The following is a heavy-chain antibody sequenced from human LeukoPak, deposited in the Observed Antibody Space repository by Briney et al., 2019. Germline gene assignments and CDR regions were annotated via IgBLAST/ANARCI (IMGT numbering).Heavy chain of an antibody. V-gene: IGHV3-7*03. D-gene: IGHD5-18*01. CDR2: IKQDGGEK. CDR1: GFTFSSYW. CDR3: AREGGDTAMVTLYYFDY. Sequence: GGSLRLSCTASGFTFSSYWMSWVREAPGKGLEWVANIKQDGGEKYYVDSVKGRFTISRDNAENSLYLQMNSLRVEDTAVYYCAREGGDTAMVTLYYFDYWGQGTLVTVSS. J-gene: IGHJ4*02.